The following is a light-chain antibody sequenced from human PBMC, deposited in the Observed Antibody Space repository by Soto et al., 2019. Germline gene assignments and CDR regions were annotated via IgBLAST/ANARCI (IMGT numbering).Light chain of an antibody. CDR2: DAS. J-gene: IGKJ5*01. CDR3: QQRSNWLIT. Sequence: EIVLTQSPATPSLAPGEKATPSRRASQSVSSYLAWYQQKPGQAPRLLIYDASNRATGIPARLSGSGSGTDFTLTISSLEPEDFAVYYCQQRSNWLITFGQGTRLEIK. V-gene: IGKV3-11*01. CDR1: QSVSSY.